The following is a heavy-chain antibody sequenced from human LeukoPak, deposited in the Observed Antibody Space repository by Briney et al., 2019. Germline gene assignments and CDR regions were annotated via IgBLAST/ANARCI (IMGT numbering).Heavy chain of an antibody. J-gene: IGHJ3*01. V-gene: IGHV1-2*02. CDR3: ARVRAGYPFDV. CDR1: GYTFTGYY. Sequence: ASVKVSCKASGYTFTGYYMHWVRQAPGQGLEWLGWINPNSGDTDYAQKFQGRVTMTRDTSISTANLELSRLASDDTAVYFCARVRAGYPFDVWGQGTMVTVSS. D-gene: IGHD5-12*01. CDR2: INPNSGDT.